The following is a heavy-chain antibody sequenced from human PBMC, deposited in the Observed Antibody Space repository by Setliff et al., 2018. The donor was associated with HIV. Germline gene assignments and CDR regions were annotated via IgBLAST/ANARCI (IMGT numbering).Heavy chain of an antibody. D-gene: IGHD1-26*01. CDR2: INADSSST. J-gene: IGHJ4*02. CDR1: GLTFKNYW. CDR3: ARDRGYTIVGAAEGDH. V-gene: IGHV3-74*01. Sequence: GGSLRLSCAAPGLTFKNYWIHWVRQAPGKGLVWVSRINADSSSTTYADSVKGRFTISRGNAKNTVYLQMNSLRAEDTAVYYCARDRGYTIVGAAEGDHWGQGSLVTVSS.